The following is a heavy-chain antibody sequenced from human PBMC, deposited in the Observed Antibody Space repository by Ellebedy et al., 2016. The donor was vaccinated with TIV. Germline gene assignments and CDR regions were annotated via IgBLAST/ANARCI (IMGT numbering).Heavy chain of an antibody. V-gene: IGHV1-3*01. D-gene: IGHD4-17*01. CDR1: GYTFTGYY. J-gene: IGHJ4*02. Sequence: AASVKVSCKASGYTFTGYYMHWVRQAPGQRLEWMGWINAGNGNTKYSQKFQGRVTITRDTSASTAYMELSSLRSEDTAVYYCARYPQDGDYEGTLDYWGQGTLVTVSS. CDR2: INAGNGNT. CDR3: ARYPQDGDYEGTLDY.